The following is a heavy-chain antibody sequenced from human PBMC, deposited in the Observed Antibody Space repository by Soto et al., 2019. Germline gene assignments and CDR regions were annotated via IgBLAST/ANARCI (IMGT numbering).Heavy chain of an antibody. Sequence: GGSLSLSCAASGFPFRNYCLHWVRQAPGKGLEWVANINEDGSAKYYADSVKGRFTISRDNSKNTLYLQMNSLRAEDTAVYYCARELAYCGGDCYGRTYYYYGMDVWGQGTTVTVSS. J-gene: IGHJ6*02. V-gene: IGHV3-30*04. CDR3: ARELAYCGGDCYGRTYYYYGMDV. D-gene: IGHD2-21*02. CDR2: INEDGSAK. CDR1: GFPFRNYC.